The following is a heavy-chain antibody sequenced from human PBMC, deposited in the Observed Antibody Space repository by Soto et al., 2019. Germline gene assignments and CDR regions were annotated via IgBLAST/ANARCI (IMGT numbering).Heavy chain of an antibody. J-gene: IGHJ5*02. CDR3: ARDSRGYCSSTSCYDWFDP. CDR2: ISAYSGNT. D-gene: IGHD2-2*01. Sequence: QVQLVQSGGEVKKPGASVKVSCKASGYTFTSYGISWVRQAPGQGLEWMGWISAYSGNTNYAQKLQGRVTMTTDTAASTAYMELRSLRSDDTAVYYCARDSRGYCSSTSCYDWFDPLGQGTLVTVSS. V-gene: IGHV1-18*01. CDR1: GYTFTSYG.